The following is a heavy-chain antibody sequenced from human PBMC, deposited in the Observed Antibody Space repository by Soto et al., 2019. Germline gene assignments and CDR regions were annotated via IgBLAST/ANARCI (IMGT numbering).Heavy chain of an antibody. CDR3: ARNLAAESGDYPYYYYYGMDV. V-gene: IGHV3-33*01. CDR2: IWYDGSNK. D-gene: IGHD4-17*01. J-gene: IGHJ6*02. Sequence: VQLVASGGGVVQPGRSLRLSCAASGFTFSSYGMHWVRQAPGKGLEWVAVIWYDGSNKYYADSVKGRFTISRDNSKNTLYLQMNSLRAEDTAVYYCARNLAAESGDYPYYYYYGMDVWGQGTTVTVSS. CDR1: GFTFSSYG.